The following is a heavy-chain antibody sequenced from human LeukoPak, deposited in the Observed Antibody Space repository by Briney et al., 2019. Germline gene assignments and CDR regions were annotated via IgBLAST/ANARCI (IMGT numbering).Heavy chain of an antibody. J-gene: IGHJ4*02. CDR2: IWYDGSNK. CDR3: ARDKAAAFDC. CDR1: RFAFSNYG. Sequence: PGRSLRLSCAASRFAFSNYGMHWVRQAPGKGLEWVAVIWYDGSNKYYADSVKGQFTVSRDNSKNTLYLQMNSLRAEDTAVYYCARDKAAAFDCWGQGTLVTVSS. V-gene: IGHV3-33*01. D-gene: IGHD2-15*01.